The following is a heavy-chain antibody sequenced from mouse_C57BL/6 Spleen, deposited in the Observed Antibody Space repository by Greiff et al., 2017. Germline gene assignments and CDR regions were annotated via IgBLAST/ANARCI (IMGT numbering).Heavy chain of an antibody. CDR2: INPGSGGT. J-gene: IGHJ2*01. CDR1: GYAFTNYL. V-gene: IGHV1-54*01. CDR3: ARDGYYPFDY. D-gene: IGHD2-3*01. Sequence: VQLQESRAELVRPGTSVKVSCKASGYAFTNYLIEWVKQRPGQGLEWIGVINPGSGGTNYNEKFKGKATLTADKSSSTAYMQLSSLTSEDSAVYFCARDGYYPFDYWGQGTTLTVSS.